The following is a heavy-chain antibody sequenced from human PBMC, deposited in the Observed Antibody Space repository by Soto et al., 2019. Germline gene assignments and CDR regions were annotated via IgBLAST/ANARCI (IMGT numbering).Heavy chain of an antibody. J-gene: IGHJ6*02. V-gene: IGHV4-31*03. Sequence: SETLSLTCTVSGGSISGGGYYWSWIRQHPGKGLEWIGYIYYSGSTYYNPSLKSRVAISVDTSKNQFSLKLSSVTAADTAVYHCARDRLWGSGGLDVWGQGTTVTVSS. D-gene: IGHD3-10*01. CDR2: IYYSGST. CDR1: GGSISGGGYY. CDR3: ARDRLWGSGGLDV.